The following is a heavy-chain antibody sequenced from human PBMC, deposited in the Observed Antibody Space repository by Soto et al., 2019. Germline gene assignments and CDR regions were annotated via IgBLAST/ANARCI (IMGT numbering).Heavy chain of an antibody. CDR3: ATALWEGATTFAFDI. CDR2: ISGSGGIT. J-gene: IGHJ3*02. V-gene: IGHV3-23*01. CDR1: GFTFSSYA. D-gene: IGHD1-26*01. Sequence: GGSLRLSCAASGFTFSSYAMSWVRQAPGKGLEWVSAISGSGGITYYADSVKGRFTISRDNSKNTLYLQMNSLRAEDMSVYYCATALWEGATTFAFDIWGQGTLVTVSS.